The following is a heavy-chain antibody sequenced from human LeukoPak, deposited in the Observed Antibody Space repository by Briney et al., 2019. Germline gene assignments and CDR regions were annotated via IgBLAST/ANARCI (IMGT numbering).Heavy chain of an antibody. CDR3: ARDFTGTTAGYFDY. Sequence: PGRSLRLSCAASGFTFSSYEMNWVRQAPGKGLEWVSYISSSGSTIYYADSVKGRFTISRDNAKNSLYLQMNSLRAEDTAVYYCARDFTGTTAGYFDYWGQGTLVPVPS. CDR1: GFTFSSYE. CDR2: ISSSGSTI. V-gene: IGHV3-48*03. D-gene: IGHD1-1*01. J-gene: IGHJ4*02.